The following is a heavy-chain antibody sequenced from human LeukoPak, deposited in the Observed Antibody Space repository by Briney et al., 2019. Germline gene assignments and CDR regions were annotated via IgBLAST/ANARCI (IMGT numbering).Heavy chain of an antibody. CDR2: IYYSGST. CDR1: GGSISSYY. V-gene: IGHV4-59*01. Sequence: SETLSLTCTVSGGSISSYYWSWIRQPPGKGLEWIGYIYYSGSTNYNPSLKSRVTISVDTSKNQFSLKLSSVTAADTAVYYCARSHDSSGYYQFDYWGQGTLVTVSS. D-gene: IGHD3-22*01. CDR3: ARSHDSSGYYQFDY. J-gene: IGHJ4*02.